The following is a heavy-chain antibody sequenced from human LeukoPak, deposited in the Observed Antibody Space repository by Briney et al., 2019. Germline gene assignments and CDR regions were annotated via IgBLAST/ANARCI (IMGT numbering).Heavy chain of an antibody. D-gene: IGHD2-2*01. CDR1: GFTFSSYG. J-gene: IGHJ4*02. CDR2: IRYDGSNK. V-gene: IGHV3-30*02. Sequence: GGSLRPSCAASGFTFSSYGMHWVRQAPGKGLEWVAFIRYDGSNKYYADSVKGRFTISRDNSKNTLYLQMNSLRAEDTAVYYCAKSGLGYCSSTSCYLLGYWGQGTLVTVSS. CDR3: AKSGLGYCSSTSCYLLGY.